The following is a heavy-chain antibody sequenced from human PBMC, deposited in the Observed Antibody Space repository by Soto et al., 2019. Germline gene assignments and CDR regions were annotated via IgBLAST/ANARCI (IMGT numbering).Heavy chain of an antibody. CDR3: GRSPKSGSFQYYGVAV. CDR1: GGSFSDYY. J-gene: IGHJ6*02. D-gene: IGHD1-26*01. CDR2: INRSGST. Sequence: SETLSLTCAVYGGSFSDYYWSWIRQPPGKGLEWIGEINRSGSTNYIPSLKSRVTISIDTSKNQFSLNLSSVTATDTAVYYCGRSPKSGSFQYYGVAVWGQGTTVTVSS. V-gene: IGHV4-34*01.